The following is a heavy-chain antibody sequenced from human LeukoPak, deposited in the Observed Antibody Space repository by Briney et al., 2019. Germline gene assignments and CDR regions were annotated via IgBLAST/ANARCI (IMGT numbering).Heavy chain of an antibody. CDR1: GFTFSSYA. CDR2: ISNDGVMT. D-gene: IGHD6-6*01. V-gene: IGHV3-23*01. J-gene: IGHJ4*02. CDR3: AKDRAPRPNFLDS. Sequence: GGSLRLSCAASGFTFSSYAMSWVRQAPGKGLEWVSTISNDGVMTYYADSVKGRFTISRDNSKNALSLQLSSLRGEDTALYYRAKDRAPRPNFLDSWGQGTLVTVSS.